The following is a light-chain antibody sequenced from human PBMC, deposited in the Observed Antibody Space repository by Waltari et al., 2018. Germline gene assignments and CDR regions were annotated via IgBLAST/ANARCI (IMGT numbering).Light chain of an antibody. J-gene: IGLJ3*02. CDR3: YSYAGSSTWV. V-gene: IGLV2-23*01. Sequence: QSALTQPASVSGSPGQSITISCTGTSGDVGGYTVVSWYQRHPVKVPKLIIYEGAKRPSGISDRFSGSNSGNTASLTISGLQTEDEAEYYCYSYAGSSTWVFGGGTQLTVV. CDR1: SGDVGGYTV. CDR2: EGA.